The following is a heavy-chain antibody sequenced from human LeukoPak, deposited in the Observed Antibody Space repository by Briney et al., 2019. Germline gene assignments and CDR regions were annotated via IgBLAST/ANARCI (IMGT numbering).Heavy chain of an antibody. CDR3: ARPVGATASNPFDY. V-gene: IGHV3-23*01. CDR1: GFTFSSYA. J-gene: IGHJ4*02. Sequence: GGSLRLSCAASGFTFSSYAMSWVRQAPGKGLEWVSAISGSGGSTYYADSVKGRFTISRDNAKNSLYLQMNSLRAEDTAVYYCARPVGATASNPFDYWGQGTLVTVSS. CDR2: ISGSGGST. D-gene: IGHD1-26*01.